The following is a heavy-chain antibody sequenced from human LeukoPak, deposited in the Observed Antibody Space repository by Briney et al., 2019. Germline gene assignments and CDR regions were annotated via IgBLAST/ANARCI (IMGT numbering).Heavy chain of an antibody. CDR3: AKDPHNWNNQRGSSGLLRQEEDY. CDR2: ISGSGGST. Sequence: QSGGSLRLSCVASGFTFSSYAMSWVRQAPGKGLEWVSAISGSGGSTYYADSVKGRFTISRDNSKNTLYLQMNSLRAEDTAVYYCAKDPHNWNNQRGSSGLLRQEEDYWGQGTLVTVSS. J-gene: IGHJ4*02. CDR1: GFTFSSYA. D-gene: IGHD1/OR15-1a*01. V-gene: IGHV3-23*01.